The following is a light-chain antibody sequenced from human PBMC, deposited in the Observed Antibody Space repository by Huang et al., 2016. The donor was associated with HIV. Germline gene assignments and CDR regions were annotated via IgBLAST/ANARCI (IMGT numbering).Light chain of an antibody. Sequence: EIVLTQSPATLSWSPGERATISCRDSQSVSSYLAWYQQKPGQAPRLLIYDASNRDTGIPARCRGSGSGTDFTLTISSLEPEDFAVYYCNQRGNLPLTFGGGTKVEFK. CDR3: NQRGNLPLT. J-gene: IGKJ4*01. CDR1: QSVSSY. V-gene: IGKV3-11*01. CDR2: DAS.